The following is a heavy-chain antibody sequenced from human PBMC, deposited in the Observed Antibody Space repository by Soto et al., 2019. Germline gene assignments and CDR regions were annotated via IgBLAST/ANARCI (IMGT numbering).Heavy chain of an antibody. V-gene: IGHV4-59*01. D-gene: IGHD6-6*01. CDR1: GGSISSYY. J-gene: IGHJ6*02. CDR2: IYYSGST. CDR3: ARSPLYSSSSGSYYYGMDV. Sequence: SETLSLTCTVSGGSISSYYWSWIRQPPGKGLEWIGYIYYSGSTNYNPSLKSRVTISKDTSKNQVVLTMTNMDPVDTATYYCARSPLYSSSSGSYYYGMDVWGQGTTVTVSS.